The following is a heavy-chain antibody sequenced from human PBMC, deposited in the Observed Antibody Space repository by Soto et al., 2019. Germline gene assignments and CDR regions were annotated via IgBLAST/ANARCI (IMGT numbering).Heavy chain of an antibody. CDR2: IIPIFGTA. J-gene: IGHJ6*02. CDR3: ARDTGIAAAGGMIYGMDV. D-gene: IGHD6-13*01. CDR1: GYTFTSYD. Sequence: SVKVSCKASGYTFTSYDINWVRQAPGQGLEWMGGIIPIFGTANYAQKFQGRVTITADESTSTAYMELSSLRSEDTAVYYCARDTGIAAAGGMIYGMDVWGQGTTVTVSS. V-gene: IGHV1-69*13.